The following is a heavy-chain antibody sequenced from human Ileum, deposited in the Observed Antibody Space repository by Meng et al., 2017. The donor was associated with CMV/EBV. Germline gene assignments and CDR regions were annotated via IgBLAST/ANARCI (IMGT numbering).Heavy chain of an antibody. CDR3: ARGSSSWAFDY. D-gene: IGHD2-2*01. Sequence: QGRRTGSGPGSVQPSETLSPTCTGSGGSISGYYWSWIRQPATKGLEWIGRVYSSGSTDYNPSLQSRVTMSVDTSKNQFSLKLSSVTAADTAVYYCARGSSSWAFDYWGQGTLVTVSS. V-gene: IGHV4-4*07. J-gene: IGHJ4*02. CDR2: VYSSGST. CDR1: GGSISGYY.